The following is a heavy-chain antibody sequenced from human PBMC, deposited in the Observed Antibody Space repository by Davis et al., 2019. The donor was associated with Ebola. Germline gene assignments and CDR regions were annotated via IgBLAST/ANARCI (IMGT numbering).Heavy chain of an antibody. D-gene: IGHD3-22*01. Sequence: PGGSLRLSCAASGFSFSGYAMHWVRQAPGKGLEWVAVISYDGSNKYYADSVKGRFTISRDNSKNTLYLQMNSLRAEDTALYYCAAYDSTFRNYWGQGTLVTVSS. CDR1: GFSFSGYA. CDR2: ISYDGSNK. CDR3: AAYDSTFRNY. J-gene: IGHJ4*02. V-gene: IGHV3-30*04.